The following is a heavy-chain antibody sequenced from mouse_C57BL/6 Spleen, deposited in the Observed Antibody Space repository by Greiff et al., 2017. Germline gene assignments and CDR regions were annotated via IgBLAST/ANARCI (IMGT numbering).Heavy chain of an antibody. CDR2: INPSNGGT. J-gene: IGHJ4*01. CDR1: GYTFTSYW. D-gene: IGHD2-5*01. CDR3: ARSGEYSNYGDYAMDY. V-gene: IGHV1-53*01. Sequence: QVQLQQPGTELVKPGASVKLSCKASGYTFTSYWMHWVKQRPGQGLEWIGNINPSNGGTNYNEKFKSKATLTVDKSSSTAYMQLSSLTSEDSAVXYGARSGEYSNYGDYAMDYWGQGTSVTVSS.